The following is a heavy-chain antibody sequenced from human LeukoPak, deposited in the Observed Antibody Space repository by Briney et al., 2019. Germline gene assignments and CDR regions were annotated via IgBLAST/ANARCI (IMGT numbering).Heavy chain of an antibody. V-gene: IGHV1-2*02. CDR2: INPNNGGT. CDR1: GYTFTGYY. Sequence: ASVKVSCTTSGYTFTGYYIHWVRQAPGPGLEWIGWINPNNGGTNYAQKFQDRVTMTRDTSISTAYMELSRLTSDDTAVYYCARDQNFHGSGGYYGIDCWGQGTLVTVSS. D-gene: IGHD3-22*01. J-gene: IGHJ4*02. CDR3: ARDQNFHGSGGYYGIDC.